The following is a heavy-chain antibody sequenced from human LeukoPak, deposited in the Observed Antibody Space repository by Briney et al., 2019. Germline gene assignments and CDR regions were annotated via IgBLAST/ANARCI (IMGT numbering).Heavy chain of an antibody. Sequence: GGSLRLSCAASGFTFSSYGMHWVRQAPGKGLEWVAFRRYDGSNKYYADSVKGRFTISRDNSKNTLYLQMNGLRAEDTAVYYCAKMPDIVLMVYAPFDPWGQGTLVTVSS. V-gene: IGHV3-30*02. D-gene: IGHD2-8*01. J-gene: IGHJ5*02. CDR3: AKMPDIVLMVYAPFDP. CDR2: RRYDGSNK. CDR1: GFTFSSYG.